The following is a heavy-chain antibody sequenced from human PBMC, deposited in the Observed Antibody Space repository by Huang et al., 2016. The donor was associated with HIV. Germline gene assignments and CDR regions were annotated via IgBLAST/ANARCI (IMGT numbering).Heavy chain of an antibody. CDR3: ARDTTTVAGLDF. CDR1: GFTFRAQP. J-gene: IGHJ4*02. D-gene: IGHD6-19*01. CDR2: ISFDGRNK. Sequence: QVQLVESGGGVVQPGRSLRLSCAVSGFTFRAQPMHWVRQASGKGLEWVAVISFDGRNKCYADFVRGRFTISRDNSKNILYLQLNSLTPADTSIYYCARDTTTVAGLDFWGQGALVTVSS. V-gene: IGHV3-30*14.